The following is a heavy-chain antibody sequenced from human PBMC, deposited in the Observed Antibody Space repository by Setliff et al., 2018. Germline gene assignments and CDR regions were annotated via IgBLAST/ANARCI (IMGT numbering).Heavy chain of an antibody. CDR1: GDSINNFY. D-gene: IGHD6-19*01. CDR2: IYHSGGT. Sequence: SETLSLTCTVSGDSINNFYWTWIRQPPGKGLEWIGYIYHSGGTSYNPSLKSRVTISVDTSKNQFSLNLRSLRSDDSAMYYCTRGQRAWSYWGQGTLVTVSS. V-gene: IGHV4-59*01. CDR3: TRGQRAWSY. J-gene: IGHJ4*02.